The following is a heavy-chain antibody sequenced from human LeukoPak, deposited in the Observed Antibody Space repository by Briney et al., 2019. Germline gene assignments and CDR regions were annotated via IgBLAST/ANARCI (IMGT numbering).Heavy chain of an antibody. CDR1: GFTFSSYG. CDR3: AKDLTRGEIGIVVRGPVD. V-gene: IGHV3-30*18. Sequence: GGSLRLSCAASGFTFSSYGMHWVRQAPGKGLEWVALISYDGSNGYYADSVKGRFTISRDNSKNTLYLQMNSLRTEDTAVYYCAKDLTRGEIGIVVRGPVDWGQGTLVTVSS. CDR2: ISYDGSNG. D-gene: IGHD2-2*01. J-gene: IGHJ4*02.